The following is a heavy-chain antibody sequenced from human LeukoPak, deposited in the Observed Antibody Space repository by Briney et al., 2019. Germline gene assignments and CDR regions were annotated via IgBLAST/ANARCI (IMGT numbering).Heavy chain of an antibody. V-gene: IGHV1-3*01. CDR3: ARTRGSIAVAVYYFDY. Sequence: ASGKVSCKASGYTFTSYAMHWVRQAPGQRLEWMGWINAGNGNTKYSQKFQGRVTITRDTSASTAYMELSSLRSEDTAVYYCARTRGSIAVAVYYFDYWGQGTLVTVSS. CDR2: INAGNGNT. J-gene: IGHJ4*02. CDR1: GYTFTSYA. D-gene: IGHD6-19*01.